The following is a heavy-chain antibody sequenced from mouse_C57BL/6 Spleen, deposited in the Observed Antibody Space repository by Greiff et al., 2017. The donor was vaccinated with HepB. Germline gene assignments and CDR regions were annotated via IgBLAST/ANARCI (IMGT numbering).Heavy chain of an antibody. J-gene: IGHJ4*01. CDR1: GFNIKDDY. CDR2: IDPENGDT. Sequence: VQLQQSGAELVRPGASVKLSCTASGFNIKDDYMHWVKQRPEQGLEWIGWIDPENGDTEYASKFQGKATITAATSSNTAYLQLSSRTSEDTAVYYCTALGWVLGYYAMDYWGQGTSVTVSS. CDR3: TALGWVLGYYAMDY. V-gene: IGHV14-4*01. D-gene: IGHD2-3*01.